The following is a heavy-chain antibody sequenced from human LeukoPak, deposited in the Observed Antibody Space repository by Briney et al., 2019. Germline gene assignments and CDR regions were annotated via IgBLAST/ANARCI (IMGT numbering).Heavy chain of an antibody. CDR2: IIPIFGTA. V-gene: IGHV1-69*13. Sequence: ASVKVSCKASGGTFSSYAISWVRQAPGQGLEWMGGIIPIFGTANYAQKFQGRVTITADESTSTAYMELSSLRSEDTAVYYCARDRLLSSTGYFDYWGQGTLVTVSS. D-gene: IGHD2-2*01. J-gene: IGHJ4*02. CDR3: ARDRLLSSTGYFDY. CDR1: GGTFSSYA.